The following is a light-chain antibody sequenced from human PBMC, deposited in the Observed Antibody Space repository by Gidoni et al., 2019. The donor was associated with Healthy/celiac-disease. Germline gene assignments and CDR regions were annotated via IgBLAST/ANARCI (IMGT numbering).Light chain of an antibody. V-gene: IGKV1-33*01. CDR2: DAA. Sequence: DTQLTLSPSSLSASVGDRVTITFQASQDSSNYLNWYLRKPGKAPKLLLYDAANLETGVPSRFSGSGSVTDFTFTISSLQAEDIATYYCQQYDNLPMYTFGQGTKLEIK. CDR1: QDSSNY. CDR3: QQYDNLPMYT. J-gene: IGKJ2*01.